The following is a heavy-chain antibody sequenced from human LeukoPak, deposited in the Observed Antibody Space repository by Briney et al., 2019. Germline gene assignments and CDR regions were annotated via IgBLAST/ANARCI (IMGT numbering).Heavy chain of an antibody. Sequence: PSETLSLTCTVSGGSISTYYWSWIRQPPGKGLEWIGYIYNSGSTNYNPSLKSRLTISVDTSKNQFSLKLSSVTAADTAVYYCARSHCGGDCYYGGYFDYWGQGTLVTVSS. J-gene: IGHJ4*02. CDR2: IYNSGST. CDR3: ARSHCGGDCYYGGYFDY. V-gene: IGHV4-59*01. CDR1: GGSISTYY. D-gene: IGHD2-21*02.